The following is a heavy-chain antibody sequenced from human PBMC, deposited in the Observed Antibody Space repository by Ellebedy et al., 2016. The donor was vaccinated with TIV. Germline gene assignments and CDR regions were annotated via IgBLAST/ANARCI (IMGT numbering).Heavy chain of an antibody. D-gene: IGHD2-15*01. CDR1: GFTFSNYN. CDR2: IRSTGSDK. V-gene: IGHV3-21*06. CDR3: SRGWSTPDP. Sequence: PGGSLRLSCVASGFTFSNYNMNWVPQSPGKGLEWVSSIRSTGSDKYYAESVKGRFTLSRDNAQDTLFLQMNSLRAEDTAVYFCSRGWSTPDPWGQGTLVIVSS. J-gene: IGHJ5*02.